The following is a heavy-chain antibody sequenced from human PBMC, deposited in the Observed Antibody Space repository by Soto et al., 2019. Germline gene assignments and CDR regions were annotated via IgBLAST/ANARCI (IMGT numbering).Heavy chain of an antibody. D-gene: IGHD3-22*01. V-gene: IGHV4-59*08. CDR1: GGSISNYY. CDR3: ARHLGYDSSGYYRNWFDP. CDR2: VSYDGRT. J-gene: IGHJ5*02. Sequence: SETLSLTCTVSGGSISNYYWSWIRQPPWKGLEWVGYVSYDGRTNSNPSLRSRVIISVDTSKSQLSLKLSSVTAADTAVYYCARHLGYDSSGYYRNWFDPWGQGTLVTVSS.